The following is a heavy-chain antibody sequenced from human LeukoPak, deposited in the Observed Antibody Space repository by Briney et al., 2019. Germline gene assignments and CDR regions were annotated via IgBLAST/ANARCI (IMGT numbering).Heavy chain of an antibody. V-gene: IGHV3-15*01. J-gene: IGHJ5*02. CDR2: IKSKNVGGTT. Sequence: GGSLRLSCVVSGFTFSDYWMNWVRQAPGKGLEWVGRIKSKNVGGTTDYAAPVKGRFTISRDDSKNTVYLQMNSLKIEDTAVYYCTSHAAFDPWGQGTLVTVSS. CDR3: TSHAAFDP. CDR1: GFTFSDYW.